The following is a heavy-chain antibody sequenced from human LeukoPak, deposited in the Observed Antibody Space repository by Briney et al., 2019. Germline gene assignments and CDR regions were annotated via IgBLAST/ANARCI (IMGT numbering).Heavy chain of an antibody. D-gene: IGHD3-10*01. V-gene: IGHV1-18*01. Sequence: ASVKVSCKTSGYTFSSHSMNWVRQAPGQGLEWLGWISPYNGNTKYAQKNQGRATMTTDTSTSTAYLELRSLRSDDTAVYYCARGEYDLLGDYWGQGTLVTVSS. CDR1: GYTFSSHS. CDR3: ARGEYDLLGDY. J-gene: IGHJ4*02. CDR2: ISPYNGNT.